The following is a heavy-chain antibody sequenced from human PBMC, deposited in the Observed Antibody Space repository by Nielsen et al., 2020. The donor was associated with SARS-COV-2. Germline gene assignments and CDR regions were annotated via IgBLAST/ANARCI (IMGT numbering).Heavy chain of an antibody. J-gene: IGHJ4*02. CDR1: GGSISSGDYY. Sequence: SETLSLTCTVSGGSISSGDYYWSWIRQPPGKGLEWIGYIYYSGGTYYNPSLKSRVTISVDTSKNQFSLKLSSVTAADTAVYYCARAKYSGSYRYYFDYWGQGTLVTVS. CDR2: IYYSGGT. D-gene: IGHD1-26*01. CDR3: ARAKYSGSYRYYFDY. V-gene: IGHV4-30-4*01.